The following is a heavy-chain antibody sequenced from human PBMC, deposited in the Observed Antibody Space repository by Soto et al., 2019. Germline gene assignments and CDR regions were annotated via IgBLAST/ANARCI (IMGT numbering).Heavy chain of an antibody. CDR1: GFTFSDYW. V-gene: IGHV3-7*01. Sequence: EVHLVEAGGGLLQPGGSLRLSCAASGFTFSDYWMTWVRQAPGKGLEWVADIKEDGSEKYYVDSVKGRFTISRDNAKKTLYMKRSSRRVEDRAMYYCARVRARGVGAVYIHYYGMDVWGRGTTFTVSS. CDR3: ARVRARGVGAVYIHYYGMDV. J-gene: IGHJ6*02. CDR2: IKEDGSEK. D-gene: IGHD3-3*01.